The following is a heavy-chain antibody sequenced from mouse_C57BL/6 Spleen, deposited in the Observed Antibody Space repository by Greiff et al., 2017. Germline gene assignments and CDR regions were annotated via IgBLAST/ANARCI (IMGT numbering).Heavy chain of an antibody. V-gene: IGHV5-4*01. CDR1: GFTFSSYA. D-gene: IGHD1-1*01. J-gene: IGHJ3*01. Sequence: EVQLVESGGGLVKPGGSLKLSCAASGFTFSSYAMSWVRQTPEKRLEWVATISDGGSYTYYPDNVKGRFTISRDNAKNNLYLQMSHLKSEDTAMYYCARDRKDYGSSYDWFAYWGQGTLVTVSA. CDR3: ARDRKDYGSSYDWFAY. CDR2: ISDGGSYT.